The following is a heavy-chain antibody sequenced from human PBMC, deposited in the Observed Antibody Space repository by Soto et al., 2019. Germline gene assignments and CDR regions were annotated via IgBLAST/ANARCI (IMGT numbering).Heavy chain of an antibody. CDR3: ARDSDSRGMY. CDR2: IYYSGST. V-gene: IGHV4-61*01. Sequence: SETLSLTCTVSGGSVSSGSYYWSWIRQPPGKGLEWIGYIYYSGSTNYNPSLKSRVTISVDTSKNQFSLKLSSVTAAETAVYYCARDSDSRGMYWGQGTMVSISS. CDR1: GGSVSSGSYY. D-gene: IGHD6-13*01. J-gene: IGHJ4*02.